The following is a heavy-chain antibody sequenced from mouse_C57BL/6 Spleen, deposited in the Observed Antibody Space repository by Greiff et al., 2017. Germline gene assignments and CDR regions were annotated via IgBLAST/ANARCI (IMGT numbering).Heavy chain of an antibody. V-gene: IGHV5-17*01. CDR1: GFTFSDYG. CDR2: ISSGSSTI. Sequence: EVKLVESGGGLVKPGGSLKLSCAASGFTFSDYGMHWVRQAPEKGLEWVAYISSGSSTIYYADTVQGRFTISRDNATKTLFLQMTSLRSEDTAMYYCASNVKGHYAIDYWGQGTSVTVSS. CDR3: ASNVKGHYAIDY. D-gene: IGHD3-3*01. J-gene: IGHJ4*01.